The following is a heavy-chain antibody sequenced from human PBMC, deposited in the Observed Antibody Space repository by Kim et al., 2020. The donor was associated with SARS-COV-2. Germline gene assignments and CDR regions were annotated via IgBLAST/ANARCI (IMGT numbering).Heavy chain of an antibody. Sequence: GGSLRLSCAASGFTFSNAWMSWVRQAPGKGLEWVGRVKSKTDGGTTDYAAVVKGRFTISRDDSKNTVYLQVNSLKIEDTAVYYCTTSSLQQVDYRVDVWGQGTAVTVSS. CDR1: GFTFSNAW. CDR2: VKSKTDGGTT. V-gene: IGHV3-15*01. CDR3: TTSSLQQVDYRVDV. D-gene: IGHD2-15*01. J-gene: IGHJ6*02.